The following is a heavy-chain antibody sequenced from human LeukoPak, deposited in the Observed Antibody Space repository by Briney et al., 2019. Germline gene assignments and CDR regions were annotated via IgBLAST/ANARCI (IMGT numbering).Heavy chain of an antibody. CDR2: IYYSGST. CDR1: GGSISSGGYY. Sequence: SDTLSLTCTVSGGSISSGGYYWSWVRQRPGKGLEWIGYIYYSGSTHYNPSLKSRVTISVDTSKNQFSLKLSSVTAADTAVYYCARDSHSSGYYRYYFDYWGQGTLVTVSS. CDR3: ARDSHSSGYYRYYFDY. V-gene: IGHV4-31*03. J-gene: IGHJ4*02. D-gene: IGHD3-22*01.